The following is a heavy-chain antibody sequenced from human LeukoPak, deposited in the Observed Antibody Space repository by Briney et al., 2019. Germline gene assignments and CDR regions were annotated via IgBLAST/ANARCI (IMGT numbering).Heavy chain of an antibody. CDR2: IKEDGSEK. CDR1: AFTFSSYW. Sequence: PGGSLRLSCAASAFTFSSYWMTWVRQAPGKGLEWVANIKEDGSEKYYVDSVKGRFTISRDNAKNSLYLQMNSLRAEDTAVYYCARGGYSSSWYISRDYWSQGTLVTVSS. CDR3: ARGGYSSSWYISRDY. D-gene: IGHD6-13*01. V-gene: IGHV3-7*01. J-gene: IGHJ4*02.